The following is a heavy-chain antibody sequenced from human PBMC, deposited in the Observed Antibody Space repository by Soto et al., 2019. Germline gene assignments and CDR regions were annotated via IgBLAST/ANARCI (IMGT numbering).Heavy chain of an antibody. CDR2: IYYSGST. V-gene: IGHV4-31*03. Sequence: QVQLQESGPGLVKPSQTLSLTCTVSGGSINNGGHYWNWFRQLPGKGLEYVGYIYYSGSTYYNPSLKSRVAISIDTSQTQFSLILTSVTAADTAVYYCARDTAVGGGRYDWYFDLWGRGPLVVVSS. J-gene: IGHJ2*01. CDR3: ARDTAVGGGRYDWYFDL. D-gene: IGHD3-16*01. CDR1: GGSINNGGHY.